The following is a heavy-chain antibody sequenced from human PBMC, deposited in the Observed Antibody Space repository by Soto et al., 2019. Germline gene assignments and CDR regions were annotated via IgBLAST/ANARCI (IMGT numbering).Heavy chain of an antibody. CDR2: INHSGST. D-gene: IGHD2-2*01. V-gene: IGHV4-34*01. CDR3: ARGSRYCSSTSCYLFQTYYYYMDV. CDR1: GGSFSGYY. J-gene: IGHJ6*03. Sequence: QVQLQQWGAGLLKPSETLSLTCAVYGGSFSGYYWSWIRQPPGKGLEWIGEINHSGSTNYNPSLKSRVTISVDKSKNQFSLKLSSVTAADTAVYYCARGSRYCSSTSCYLFQTYYYYMDVWGKGTTVTVSS.